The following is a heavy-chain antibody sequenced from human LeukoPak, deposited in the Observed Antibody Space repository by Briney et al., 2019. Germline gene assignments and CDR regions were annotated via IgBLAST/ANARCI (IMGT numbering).Heavy chain of an antibody. CDR1: GYSFTSYW. Sequence: GESLKISCKGSGYSFTSYWIGWVRQMPGKGLEWMGIIYPGDSDTRYSPSFQGQVPISADKSISTAYLQWSSLKASDTAMYYCARGRGYSYGRLYYFDYWGQGTLVTVSS. D-gene: IGHD5-18*01. V-gene: IGHV5-51*01. CDR2: IYPGDSDT. J-gene: IGHJ4*02. CDR3: ARGRGYSYGRLYYFDY.